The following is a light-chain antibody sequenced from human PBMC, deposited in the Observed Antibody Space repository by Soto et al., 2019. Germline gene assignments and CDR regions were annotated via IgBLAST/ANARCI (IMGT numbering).Light chain of an antibody. V-gene: IGKV1-39*01. Sequence: DIQMTQSPSSLSASVGDRVTITCRASQSISSYLNWYQQKPGKAPKLLIYAASSLQSGVPSRFSGSGSGTEFTLTISSLQPEDFATYYCQQSYSTLLWTFGQGTKLEIK. J-gene: IGKJ2*02. CDR2: AAS. CDR3: QQSYSTLLWT. CDR1: QSISSY.